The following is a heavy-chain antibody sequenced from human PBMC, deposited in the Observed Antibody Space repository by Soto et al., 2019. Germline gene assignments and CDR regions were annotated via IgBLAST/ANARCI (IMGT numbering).Heavy chain of an antibody. D-gene: IGHD5-12*01. Sequence: QVQLVESGGGVVQPGRSLRLSCAASGFTFSSYAMHWVRQAPGKGLEWVAVISYDGSNKYYADSVKGRFTISRDNSKNTLYLQMNSLRAEDTAVYYCASWTFAVATGGDFDYWGQGTLVTVSS. CDR1: GFTFSSYA. CDR3: ASWTFAVATGGDFDY. J-gene: IGHJ4*02. V-gene: IGHV3-30-3*01. CDR2: ISYDGSNK.